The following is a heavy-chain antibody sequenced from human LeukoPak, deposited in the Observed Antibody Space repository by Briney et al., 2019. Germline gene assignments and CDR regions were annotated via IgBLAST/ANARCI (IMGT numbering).Heavy chain of an antibody. Sequence: GGSLRLPCTASGFTLSGNSMNWVRQAPGKGLEWISYISSGSSTIYYADSVKGRFTISRDNAKNSLYLQMNSLRAEDTAVYYCAELGITMIGGVWGKGTTVTISS. CDR3: AELGITMIGGV. CDR1: GFTLSGNS. CDR2: ISSGSSTI. V-gene: IGHV3-48*04. J-gene: IGHJ6*04. D-gene: IGHD3-10*02.